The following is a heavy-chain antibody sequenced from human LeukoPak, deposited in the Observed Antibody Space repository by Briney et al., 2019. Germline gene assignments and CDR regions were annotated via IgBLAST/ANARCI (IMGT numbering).Heavy chain of an antibody. V-gene: IGHV1-2*02. CDR3: ATSAGDYRAGHYYYMGV. CDR1: GYTFTGYY. Sequence: ASVKVSCKASGYTFTGYYFHWVRQAPGQGLEWMGWINPNTAGTNYAQKFLGGVTLTWDTSISTAYMELNRPTSDDTAVYYCATSAGDYRAGHYYYMGVWGKGTSVTVSS. CDR2: INPNTAGT. J-gene: IGHJ6*03. D-gene: IGHD4-11*01.